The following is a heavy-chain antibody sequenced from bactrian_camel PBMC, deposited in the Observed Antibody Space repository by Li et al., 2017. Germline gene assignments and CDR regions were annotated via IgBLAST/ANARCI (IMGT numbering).Heavy chain of an antibody. D-gene: IGHD5*01. CDR1: RITANSTC. Sequence: VQLVESGGGSVQAGGSQRLSCVSSRITANSTCMGWFRQAPGKEREGVASISIRNGFTDYTDSVKGRFTISQDRAKNIVYLQMNNLKPEDSGDYYCAAGGYGGKCLPKRRFWGQGTQVTVS. V-gene: IGHV3S63*01. J-gene: IGHJ4*01. CDR2: ISIRNGFT. CDR3: AAGGYGGKCLPKRRF.